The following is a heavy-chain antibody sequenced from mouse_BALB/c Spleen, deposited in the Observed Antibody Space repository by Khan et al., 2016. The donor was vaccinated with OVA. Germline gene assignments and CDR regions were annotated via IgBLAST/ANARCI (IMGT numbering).Heavy chain of an antibody. CDR3: ARVYGGDFDY. CDR1: GYSITTDYA. J-gene: IGHJ2*01. V-gene: IGHV3-2*02. CDR2: ISYSGNT. Sequence: DVKLQESGPGLVKPSQSLSLTCTVTGYSITTDYAWNWIRQFPENKLEWMGYISYSGNTKYNPSLKSRISITRDTSKNQFFLQLKSVTTEDTARYYCARVYGGDFDYWGQGTTLTVSS. D-gene: IGHD1-1*01.